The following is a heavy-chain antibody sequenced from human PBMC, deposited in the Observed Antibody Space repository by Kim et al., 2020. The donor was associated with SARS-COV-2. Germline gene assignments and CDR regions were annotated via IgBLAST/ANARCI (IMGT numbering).Heavy chain of an antibody. J-gene: IGHJ6*02. D-gene: IGHD1-26*01. CDR3: ARDLLVGATCYGMDV. Sequence: ADSVKGRFTISGANSKNTLYLQMNSLRAEDTAVYYCARDLLVGATCYGMDVWGQGTTVTVSS. V-gene: IGHV3-30*07.